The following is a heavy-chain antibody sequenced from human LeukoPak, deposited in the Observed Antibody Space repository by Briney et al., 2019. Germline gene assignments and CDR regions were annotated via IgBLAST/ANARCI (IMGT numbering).Heavy chain of an antibody. CDR2: INPYNGHT. J-gene: IGHJ6*03. V-gene: IGHV1-18*01. CDR3: AREVFNGIQDNYYYYMDV. Sequence: ASVKVSCKASGYMLASYGISWVRQAPGQGLEWMGWINPYNGHTRNAQKFQGRVTMTTDTSTAYMELGSLGSDDTAVYYCAREVFNGIQDNYYYYMDVWGKGTTVAVSS. CDR1: GYMLASYG. D-gene: IGHD2-15*01.